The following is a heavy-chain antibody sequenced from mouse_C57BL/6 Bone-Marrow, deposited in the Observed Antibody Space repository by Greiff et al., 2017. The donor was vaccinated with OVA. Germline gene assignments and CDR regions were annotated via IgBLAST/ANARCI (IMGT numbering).Heavy chain of an antibody. J-gene: IGHJ3*01. CDR3: TSSYYSNPFAY. CDR1: GFNIKDYY. D-gene: IGHD2-5*01. V-gene: IGHV14-1*01. Sequence: VQLQQSGAELVRPGASVKLSCTASGFNIKDYYMHWVKQRPEQGLEWIGRIDPEDGDTAYAPKFQGKATMTADTSSNTAYLQLSSLTSEDTADYYCTSSYYSNPFAYWGQGTLVTVSA. CDR2: IDPEDGDT.